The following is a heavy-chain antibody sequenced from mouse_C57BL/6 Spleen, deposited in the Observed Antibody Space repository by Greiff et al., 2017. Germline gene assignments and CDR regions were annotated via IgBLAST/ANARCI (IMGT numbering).Heavy chain of an antibody. CDR2: IYPGDGDT. V-gene: IGHV1-82*01. J-gene: IGHJ4*01. CDR1: GYAFSSSW. CDR3: AMTYGNYDYYAMDY. Sequence: VQLQQSGPELVKPGASVKISCKASGYAFSSSWMNWVKQRPGKGLEWIGRIYPGDGDTNYNRKFKGKATLTADKSSSTAYMQLSSLTSEDSAVYFCAMTYGNYDYYAMDYWGQGTSVTVSS. D-gene: IGHD2-1*01.